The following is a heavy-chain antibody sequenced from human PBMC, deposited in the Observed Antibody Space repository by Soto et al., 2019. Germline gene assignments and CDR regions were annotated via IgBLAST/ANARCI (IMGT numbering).Heavy chain of an antibody. J-gene: IGHJ5*02. D-gene: IGHD2-2*01. CDR2: ISAYNGNT. CDR3: ARAVVVPAAMFWVANWFDP. Sequence: ASVKVSCKASGYTFTSYGISWVRQAPGQGLEWMGWISAYNGNTNYVQKLQGRVTMTTDTSTSTAYMELRSLRSDDTAVYYCARAVVVPAAMFWVANWFDPWGQGTLVTVSS. V-gene: IGHV1-18*01. CDR1: GYTFTSYG.